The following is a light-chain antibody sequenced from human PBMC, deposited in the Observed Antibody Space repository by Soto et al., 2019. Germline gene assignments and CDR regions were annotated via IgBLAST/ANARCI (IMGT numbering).Light chain of an antibody. J-gene: IGLJ1*01. CDR3: SLYISGSTYV. CDR1: SSDVGSYNR. Sequence: QSVLTQPPSVSGSPGQSVTISCTGTSSDVGSYNRLSWYQQPPGTAPKLIMYEVNTRPSGVPDRFSGSKSGSTASLTISGLQAEEEADYYCSLYISGSTYVFGTGTKVTVL. CDR2: EVN. V-gene: IGLV2-18*01.